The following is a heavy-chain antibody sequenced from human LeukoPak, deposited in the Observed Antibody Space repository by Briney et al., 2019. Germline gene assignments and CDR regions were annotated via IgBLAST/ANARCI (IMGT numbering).Heavy chain of an antibody. Sequence: GESLRISCKGSGYRFTSYWITWVRQMPGKGLEWMGRFDLSDSYTKYSPSFQGHVTISADKSISTGYLQWSSLKASDTAMYYCASGNDYRLDYWGQGTLVTVSS. CDR1: GYRFTSYW. J-gene: IGHJ4*02. V-gene: IGHV5-10-1*01. D-gene: IGHD5-12*01. CDR2: FDLSDSYT. CDR3: ASGNDYRLDY.